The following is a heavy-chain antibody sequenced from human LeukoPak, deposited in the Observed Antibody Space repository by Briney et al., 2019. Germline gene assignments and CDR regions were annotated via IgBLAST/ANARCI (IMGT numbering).Heavy chain of an antibody. CDR3: ATYCSGGSCYSGDY. D-gene: IGHD2-15*01. V-gene: IGHV3-30*03. J-gene: IGHJ4*02. CDR2: ISYDGSNK. CDR1: GFTFSSYG. Sequence: PGRSLRLSCAASGFTFSSYGMHWVRQAPGKGLEWVAVISYDGSNKYYVDSVKGRFTISRDNSKNTLYLQMNSLRAEDTAVYYCATYCSGGSCYSGDYWGQGTLVTVSS.